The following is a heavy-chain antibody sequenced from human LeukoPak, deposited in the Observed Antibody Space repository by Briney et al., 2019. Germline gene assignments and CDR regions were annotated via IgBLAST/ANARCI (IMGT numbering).Heavy chain of an antibody. Sequence: GGSLRLSCAASGFTFSSYEMNWVRQAPGKGLEWVSYISSSGSTIYYADPVKGRFTISRDNAKNSLYLQMNSLRAEDTAVYYCARALLHYDFWSGYSDYYFDYWGQGTLVTVSS. D-gene: IGHD3-3*01. V-gene: IGHV3-48*03. CDR3: ARALLHYDFWSGYSDYYFDY. CDR2: ISSSGSTI. J-gene: IGHJ4*02. CDR1: GFTFSSYE.